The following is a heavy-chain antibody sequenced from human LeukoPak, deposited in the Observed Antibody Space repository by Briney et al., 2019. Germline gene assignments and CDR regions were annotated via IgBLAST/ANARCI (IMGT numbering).Heavy chain of an antibody. CDR3: ARRPRFLEWLLFGNWFDP. D-gene: IGHD3-3*01. J-gene: IGHJ5*02. CDR1: GGSFSGYY. Sequence: PSETLSLTCAVYGGSFSGYYWSWIRQPPGKGLEWIGEINHSGSTNYNPSLKSRVTISVDTSKNQFSLKLSSVTAADTAVYYCARRPRFLEWLLFGNWFDPWGQGTLVTVS. V-gene: IGHV4-34*01. CDR2: INHSGST.